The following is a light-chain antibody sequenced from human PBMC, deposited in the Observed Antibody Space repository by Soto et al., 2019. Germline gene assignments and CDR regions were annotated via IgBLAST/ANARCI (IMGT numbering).Light chain of an antibody. J-gene: IGKJ1*01. V-gene: IGKV3-20*01. CDR3: QQYGSSSWT. CDR2: GAS. Sequence: EIVLMQSPGTLSLSPGERATLSCRASQSVSSSYLAWYQQKPGQAPRLLIYGASSRATGIQDRFSGSGSGTDFTLTISRLEPEDFALYYCQQYGSSSWTFGQGTKVEIK. CDR1: QSVSSSY.